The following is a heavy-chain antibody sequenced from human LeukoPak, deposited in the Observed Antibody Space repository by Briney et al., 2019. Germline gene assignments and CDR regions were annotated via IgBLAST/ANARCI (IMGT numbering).Heavy chain of an antibody. CDR3: ATDASDWHQFDS. V-gene: IGHV4-61*09. CDR2: IYTTGWST. CDR1: GGSIGSGTYY. D-gene: IGHD2-21*02. J-gene: IGHJ4*02. Sequence: SETLSLTCTVSGGSIGSGTYYWIWIRQPAGKGLEWIGHIYTTGWSTNYNPSLKSRVTISVDTSKNQFSLRLNSVTAADPAVYYCATDASDWHQFDSWGQGTLVAVSS.